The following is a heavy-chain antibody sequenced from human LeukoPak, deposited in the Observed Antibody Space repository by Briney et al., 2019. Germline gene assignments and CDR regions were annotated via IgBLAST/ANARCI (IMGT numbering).Heavy chain of an antibody. V-gene: IGHV1-69*01. CDR1: GGTFSSYA. Sequence: GSSVKVSCKASGGTFSSYAISWVRQAPGQGLEWMGGIIPIFGTANYAQKFQGRVTITADESTSTAYMELSSLRSEDTAVYYCARDRGYYDFWSGWAWFDPWGQGTLVTVSS. CDR3: ARDRGYYDFWSGWAWFDP. J-gene: IGHJ5*02. CDR2: IIPIFGTA. D-gene: IGHD3-3*01.